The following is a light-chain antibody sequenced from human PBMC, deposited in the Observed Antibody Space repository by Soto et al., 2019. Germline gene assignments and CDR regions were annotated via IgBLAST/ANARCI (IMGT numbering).Light chain of an antibody. V-gene: IGLV4-69*01. Sequence: QLVLTQSPSASASLGASVTLTCTLSSGHSNYAIAWHQQQSEKGPRYLMKLNSDGSHSKGDGIPDRFSGSSSGAERYLTSSSLLSEDEADYYCQTWGSGIVVFGGGTKVTVL. CDR3: QTWGSGIVV. CDR1: SGHSNYA. J-gene: IGLJ2*01. CDR2: LNSDGSH.